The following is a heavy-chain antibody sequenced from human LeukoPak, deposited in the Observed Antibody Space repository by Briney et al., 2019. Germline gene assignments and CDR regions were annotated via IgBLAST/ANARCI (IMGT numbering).Heavy chain of an antibody. D-gene: IGHD2-2*02. V-gene: IGHV1-46*01. CDR2: INPSGGST. J-gene: IGHJ3*02. CDR3: ARDDIVVVPAAIEDAFDI. CDR1: GYTFTSYY. Sequence: ASVRVSCKASGYTFTSYYMHWVRQAPGQGLEWMGIINPSGGSTSYAQKFQGRVTMTRDTSTSTAYMELSSLRSEDTAVYYCARDDIVVVPAAIEDAFDIWGQGTMVTVSS.